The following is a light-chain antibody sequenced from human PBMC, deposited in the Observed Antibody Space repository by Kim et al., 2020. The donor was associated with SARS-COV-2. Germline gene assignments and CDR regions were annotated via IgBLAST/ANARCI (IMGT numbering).Light chain of an antibody. CDR2: GNN. J-gene: IGLJ3*02. CDR3: CSQDTRGNHWL. Sequence: GHTASTTCQRDSLSYHVPSWYQQKPRQAPAAAHYGNNNRSSGIPDRASSSRSGNTASSTISAAQAEDDADYYRCSQDTRGNHWLFGGGTPLTLL. CDR1: SLSYHV. V-gene: IGLV3-19*01.